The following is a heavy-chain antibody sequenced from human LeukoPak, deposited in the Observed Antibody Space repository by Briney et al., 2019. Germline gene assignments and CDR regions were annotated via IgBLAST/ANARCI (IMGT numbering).Heavy chain of an antibody. CDR3: ARKSTSMVRDWYFDL. CDR1: GYTFTIYG. Sequence: ASVTVSCKASGYTFTIYGISWVRQAPGQGLEWMGWISAYNGNTNYAQKFQGRVTITADESTSTAYMELSSLRSEDTAVYYCARKSTSMVRDWYFDLWGRGTLVTVSS. D-gene: IGHD3-10*01. V-gene: IGHV1-18*01. J-gene: IGHJ2*01. CDR2: ISAYNGNT.